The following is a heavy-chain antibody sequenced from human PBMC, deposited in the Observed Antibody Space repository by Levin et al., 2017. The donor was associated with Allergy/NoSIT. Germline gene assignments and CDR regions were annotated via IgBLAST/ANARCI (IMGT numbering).Heavy chain of an antibody. CDR1: GFSLTTIGVG. Sequence: QTLSLTCTFSGFSLTTIGVGVGWIRQPPGKALEWLALIYWDDNRHYSPSLKSRLAITKDTSKNQVVLTMTNIDPVDTATYYCTRPVIAAPVLGAFDACGQGTVVTVSS. V-gene: IGHV2-5*02. D-gene: IGHD2-21*01. CDR3: TRPVIAAPVLGAFDA. J-gene: IGHJ3*01. CDR2: IYWDDNR.